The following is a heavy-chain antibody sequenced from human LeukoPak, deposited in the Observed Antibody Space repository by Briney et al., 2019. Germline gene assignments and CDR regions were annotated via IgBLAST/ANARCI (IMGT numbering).Heavy chain of an antibody. V-gene: IGHV1-69*13. CDR2: IIPIFGTA. CDR3: ARDSSGDFWSGYRAEYFQH. Sequence: ASVKVSCKASGGTFSSYAISWVRQAPGQGLEWMGGIIPIFGTANYAQKFQGRVTITADESTSTAYMELSSLRSEDTAVYYCARDSSGDFWSGYRAEYFQHWGQGTLVTVSS. D-gene: IGHD3-3*01. CDR1: GGTFSSYA. J-gene: IGHJ1*01.